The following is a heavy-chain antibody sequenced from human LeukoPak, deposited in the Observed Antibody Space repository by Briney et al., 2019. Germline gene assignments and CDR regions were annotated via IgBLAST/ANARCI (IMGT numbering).Heavy chain of an antibody. CDR3: ARHTATGIGSFDY. J-gene: IGHJ4*02. CDR2: IYYTGST. CDR1: GGSISSFY. Sequence: SETLSLTCTVSGGSISSFYWSWIRQSPGKGLEWIGYIYYTGSTNYNPSLKSRVTISVDTSKNQFSLNLSSVTAADTAVYYCARHTATGIGSFDYWGQGTLVTVSS. V-gene: IGHV4-59*08. D-gene: IGHD1-14*01.